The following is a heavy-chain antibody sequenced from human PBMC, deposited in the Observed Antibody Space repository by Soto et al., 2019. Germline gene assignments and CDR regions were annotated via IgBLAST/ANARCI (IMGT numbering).Heavy chain of an antibody. CDR3: ARPYCSSASCYSPPDY. J-gene: IGHJ4*02. D-gene: IGHD2-2*01. CDR1: GLTLSNFW. V-gene: IGHV3-74*01. Sequence: EVQLVESGGGLVQPGESLRLSCAASGLTLSNFWVNWVRQAPGRGLVWVSHISVDGSVTNYADSVKGRFTISRDNAKNTVYLQMNSLRAEDTAVYYCARPYCSSASCYSPPDYWGQGNLVTVSS. CDR2: ISVDGSVT.